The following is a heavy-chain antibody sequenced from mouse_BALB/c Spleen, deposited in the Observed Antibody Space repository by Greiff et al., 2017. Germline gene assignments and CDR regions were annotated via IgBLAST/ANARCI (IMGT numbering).Heavy chain of an antibody. D-gene: IGHD4-1*01. J-gene: IGHJ4*01. CDR1: GYSFTSYW. CDR3: ARGTGTGYAMDY. Sequence: QVQLQQSGPQLVRPGASVKISCKASGYSFTSYWMHWVKQRPGQGLEWIGMIDPSDSETRLNQKFKDKATLTVDKSSSTAYMQLSSPTSEDSAVYYCARGTGTGYAMDYWGQGTSVTVSS. V-gene: IGHV1S127*01. CDR2: IDPSDSET.